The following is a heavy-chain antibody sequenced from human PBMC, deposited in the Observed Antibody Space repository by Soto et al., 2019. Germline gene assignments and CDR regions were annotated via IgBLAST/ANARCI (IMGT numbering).Heavy chain of an antibody. CDR2: ISAYNGNT. CDR3: ASYSSGWYDY. CDR1: GYTFTSYG. V-gene: IGHV1-18*04. D-gene: IGHD6-19*01. J-gene: IGHJ4*02. Sequence: GASGNVSCNASGYTFTSYGISWVRQAPGQGLEWMGWISAYNGNTNYAQKLQGRVTMTTDTSTSTAYMELRSLRSDDTAVYYCASYSSGWYDYWGQGTLRTVSS.